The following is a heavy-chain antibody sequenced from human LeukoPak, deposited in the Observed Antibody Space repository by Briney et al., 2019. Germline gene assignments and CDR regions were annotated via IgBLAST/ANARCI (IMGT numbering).Heavy chain of an antibody. Sequence: GESLKISCKGSGCSFTSYWIGWVRQMPGKGLEWMGIIYPGDSDTRYSPSFQGQVTISADKSINTAYLQWSSLKASDTAMYYCARRDGSSGGYYYGMDVWGQGTTVTVSS. CDR3: ARRDGSSGGYYYGMDV. CDR1: GCSFTSYW. V-gene: IGHV5-51*01. CDR2: IYPGDSDT. J-gene: IGHJ6*02. D-gene: IGHD2-15*01.